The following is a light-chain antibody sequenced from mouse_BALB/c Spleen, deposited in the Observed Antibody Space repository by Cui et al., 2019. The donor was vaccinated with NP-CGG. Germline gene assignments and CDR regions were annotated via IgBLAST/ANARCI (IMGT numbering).Light chain of an antibody. Sequence: QAVVTQESALTTSPGETVTLTFRSSTGPVTTSNYANWVQEKPDHLFTGLIGGTNNRTPGVPARFSGSLIGDKAALTITGAQTEDEAIYFCALWYSNHWVFGGGTKLTVL. CDR1: TGPVTTSNY. CDR2: GTN. V-gene: IGLV1*01. CDR3: ALWYSNHWV. J-gene: IGLJ1*01.